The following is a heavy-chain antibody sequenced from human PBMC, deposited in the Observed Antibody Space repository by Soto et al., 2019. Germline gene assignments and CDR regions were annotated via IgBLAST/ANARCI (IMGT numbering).Heavy chain of an antibody. J-gene: IGHJ4*02. D-gene: IGHD1-26*01. V-gene: IGHV3-23*01. CDR1: GFTFSSYA. CDR3: ATISGRGDYFDY. Sequence: GGSLRLSCAASGFTFSSYAMGWVRQAPGKGLGGVSAISGSGGSTYYADSVKGRFTISRDKSKNTLYLQMNSLRAEDTAVYYCATISGRGDYFDYWGQGTLVTVSS. CDR2: ISGSGGST.